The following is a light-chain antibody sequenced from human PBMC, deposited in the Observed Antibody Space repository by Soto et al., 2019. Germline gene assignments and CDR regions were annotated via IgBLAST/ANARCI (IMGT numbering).Light chain of an antibody. V-gene: IGKV3-15*01. CDR1: QTVRSY. J-gene: IGKJ4*01. Sequence: EIVMTQSPATLSVSPGERATLSCRASQTVRSYLAWFQQKPGQAPSLLIYGASTRATGIPARFSGSGSGTEFTLTLSSLQSEDFALYYCQQYNNWPLTFGGGTKVEI. CDR2: GAS. CDR3: QQYNNWPLT.